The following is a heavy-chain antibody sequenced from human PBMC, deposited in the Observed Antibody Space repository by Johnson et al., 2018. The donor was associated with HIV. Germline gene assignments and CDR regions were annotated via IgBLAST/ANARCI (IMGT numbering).Heavy chain of an antibody. J-gene: IGHJ3*02. V-gene: IGHV3-23*04. CDR3: TSIPPPKLDGAFDI. CDR1: GFIFRSSA. Sequence: EVQLVESGGGLVQRGGSLRLSCVASGFIFRSSAMSWVRQAPGKGLEWVAAISGSGSSTYYADSVKGRFTISRDNSKNTLYLQMNSLRVEDTAEYYCTSIPPPKLDGAFDIWGQGTMVTVSS. CDR2: ISGSGSST. D-gene: IGHD5-24*01.